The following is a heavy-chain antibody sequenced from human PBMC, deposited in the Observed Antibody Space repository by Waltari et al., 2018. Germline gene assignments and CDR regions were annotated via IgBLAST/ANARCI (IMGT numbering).Heavy chain of an antibody. CDR3: VGQLLEWLDS. D-gene: IGHD3-3*01. V-gene: IGHV3-48*03. J-gene: IGHJ4*02. Sequence: EVQLVESGGGLVQPGGSLRLSCAASGFTFRSYDMNWVRQGPGKGLDWVSFISSSGSTIYYADSVKGRFTISRDNAENSLYLQINSLRAEDTAIYYCVGQLLEWLDSWGQGTLVTVSS. CDR1: GFTFRSYD. CDR2: ISSSGSTI.